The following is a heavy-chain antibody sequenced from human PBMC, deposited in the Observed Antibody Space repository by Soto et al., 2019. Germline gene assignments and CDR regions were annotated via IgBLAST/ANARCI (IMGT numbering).Heavy chain of an antibody. J-gene: IGHJ4*02. CDR1: GFTFSNYA. V-gene: IGHV3-23*01. CDR3: AKVFSPEGGNYFDH. Sequence: DVQLLESGGALVQPGGSLRLSCAASGFTFSNYAMNWVRQAPGKGLEWVSAISNSFSDGNTHYADSVKGRFTISRDNDKNTVFLEMNSLTAEDTAVYYCAKVFSPEGGNYFDHWGQGTLVTVSS. CDR2: ISNSFSDGNT.